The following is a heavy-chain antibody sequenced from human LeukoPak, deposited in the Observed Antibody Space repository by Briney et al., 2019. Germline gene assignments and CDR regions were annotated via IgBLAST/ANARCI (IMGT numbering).Heavy chain of an antibody. J-gene: IGHJ1*01. V-gene: IGHV3-21*01. D-gene: IGHD3-22*01. CDR3: ARDGGDYYASSGYPFHH. CDR1: GFTFGSYN. Sequence: GGSLRLSCAAPGFTFGSYNMNWVRQAPGKGLEWVSSISTSSSYIYYADSVKGRFTISRDNAKKSLYLQMNSLRAGDTAVYYCARDGGDYYASSGYPFHHWGQRLLVTVSS. CDR2: ISTSSSYI.